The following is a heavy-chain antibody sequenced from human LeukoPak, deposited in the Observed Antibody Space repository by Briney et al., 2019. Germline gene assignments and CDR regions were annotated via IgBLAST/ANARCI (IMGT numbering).Heavy chain of an antibody. J-gene: IGHJ5*02. CDR3: AKDRVVRGVTNNWFDP. Sequence: PGGSLRLSCAASGFTFSSYGMSWVRQAPGKGLEWVSAISGSGGSTYYADSVKGRFTISRDNSKNTLYLQMNSLRAEDTAVYYCAKDRVVRGVTNNWFDPWGQGTLVTVSS. CDR2: ISGSGGST. D-gene: IGHD3-10*01. CDR1: GFTFSSYG. V-gene: IGHV3-23*01.